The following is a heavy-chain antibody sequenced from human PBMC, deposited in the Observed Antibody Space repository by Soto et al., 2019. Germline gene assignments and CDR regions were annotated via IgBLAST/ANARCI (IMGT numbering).Heavy chain of an antibody. J-gene: IGHJ6*02. CDR3: ARGSPIAARSLDGMDV. CDR2: IYPGDSDT. CDR1: GYSFTSYW. V-gene: IGHV5-51*01. Sequence: GESLKISSKGSGYSFTSYWSGWVRQMPGKGLEWMGIIYPGDSDTRYSPSFQGQVTISADKSTSTAYLQWSSLKASDTAMYYCARGSPIAARSLDGMDVWGQGTTVTVSS. D-gene: IGHD6-6*01.